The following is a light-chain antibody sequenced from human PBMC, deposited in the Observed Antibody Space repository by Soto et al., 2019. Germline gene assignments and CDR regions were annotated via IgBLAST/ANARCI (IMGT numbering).Light chain of an antibody. CDR1: SSDVGSYNR. J-gene: IGLJ1*01. V-gene: IGLV2-18*02. Sequence: QSVLTQPPSVSGSPGQSVTISCTGTSSDVGSYNRVSWYQQPPGTAPKLMIYDVCNRPSGVPDRFSGSKSGNTASLTISGLQAEDEADYYCSSFTSSSTYVFGTGTKLTVL. CDR2: DVC. CDR3: SSFTSSSTYV.